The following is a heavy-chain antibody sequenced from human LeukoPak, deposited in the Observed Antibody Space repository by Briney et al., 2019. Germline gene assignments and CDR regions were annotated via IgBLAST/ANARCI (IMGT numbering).Heavy chain of an antibody. J-gene: IGHJ6*03. CDR3: ARGLRRYYYYYYMDV. CDR2: MNPNSGNT. Sequence: ASVKVSCKASGGTFSSYAISWVRQATGQGLEWMGWMNPNSGNTGYAQKFQGRVTITRNTSISTAYMELSSLRSEDTAVYYCARGLRRYYYYYYMDVWGKGTTVTVSS. V-gene: IGHV1-8*03. CDR1: GGTFSSYA.